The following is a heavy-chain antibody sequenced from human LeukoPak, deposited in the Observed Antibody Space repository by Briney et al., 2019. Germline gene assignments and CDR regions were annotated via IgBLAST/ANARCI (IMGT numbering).Heavy chain of an antibody. V-gene: IGHV4-59*01. CDR1: GGSISSYY. D-gene: IGHD6-6*01. CDR2: IYYSGST. J-gene: IGHJ4*02. CDR3: ASIEYSSSSVAY. Sequence: SETLSLTCTVSGGSISSYYWSWIRQPPGKGLEWIGHIYYSGSTNYNPSLKSRVTISIDTSKNQFSLRLSSVTAADTAVYYCASIEYSSSSVAYWGQGTLVTVSS.